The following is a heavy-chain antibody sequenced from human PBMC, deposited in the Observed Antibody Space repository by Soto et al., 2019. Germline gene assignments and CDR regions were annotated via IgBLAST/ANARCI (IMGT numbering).Heavy chain of an antibody. J-gene: IGHJ4*02. CDR2: IYYSGST. V-gene: IGHV4-31*03. D-gene: IGHD3-22*01. CDR1: GGPISSGGYY. CDR3: ARAPLYYYDSSGYIPYYFDY. Sequence: PSETLSLTCTVSGGPISSGGYYWSWIRQHPGKGLEWIGYIYYSGSTYYNPSLKSRVTISVDTSKNQFSLKLSSVTAADTAVYYCARAPLYYYDSSGYIPYYFDYWGQGTLVTVS.